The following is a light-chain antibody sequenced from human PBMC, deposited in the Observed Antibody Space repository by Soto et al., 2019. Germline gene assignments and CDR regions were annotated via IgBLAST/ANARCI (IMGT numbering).Light chain of an antibody. J-gene: IGKJ1*01. CDR3: QQYNSYSRT. V-gene: IGKV1-5*01. CDR1: QSISSW. CDR2: DAS. Sequence: DIQMTQSPSTLSASVGDRVIVTCRASQSISSWLAWYQQKPGKAPKLLIHDASSLQSGVPSRFSGSGSGTEFTLTISSLQPHDFATYYCQQYNSYSRTFGQGTKVEIK.